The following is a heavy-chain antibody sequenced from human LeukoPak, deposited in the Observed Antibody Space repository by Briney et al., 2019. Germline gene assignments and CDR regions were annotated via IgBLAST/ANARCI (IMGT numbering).Heavy chain of an antibody. CDR3: ARDSSTSWRLYYYYYGMDV. V-gene: IGHV3-48*03. CDR2: ISSSGSTI. Sequence: PGGSLRLSCAASGFTFSSYEMNWVRQAPGKGLGWVSYISSSGSTIYYADSVKGRFTISRDNAKNSLYLQMNSLRAEDTAVYYCARDSSTSWRLYYYYYGMDVWGKGTTVTVSS. D-gene: IGHD2-2*01. J-gene: IGHJ6*04. CDR1: GFTFSSYE.